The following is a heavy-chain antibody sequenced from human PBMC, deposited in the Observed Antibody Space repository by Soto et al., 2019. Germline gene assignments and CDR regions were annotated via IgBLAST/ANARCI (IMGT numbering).Heavy chain of an antibody. D-gene: IGHD2-2*01. CDR3: AGSAGLDQLLPFDY. V-gene: IGHV1-69*12. CDR2: IIPIFGTA. J-gene: IGHJ4*02. CDR1: GGTFSSYA. Sequence: QVQLVQSGAEVKKPGSSVKVSCKASGGTFSSYAISWVRQAPGQGLEWMGGIIPIFGTANYAQKFQGRVTITEDEDTRTAYMELSSLRSEGTAVYYCAGSAGLDQLLPFDYWGQGTLVTVFS.